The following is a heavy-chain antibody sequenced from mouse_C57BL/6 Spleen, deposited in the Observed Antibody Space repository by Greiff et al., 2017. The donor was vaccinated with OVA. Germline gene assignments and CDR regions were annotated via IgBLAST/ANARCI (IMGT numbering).Heavy chain of an antibody. CDR3: ARDAELDYFDY. D-gene: IGHD6-5*01. Sequence: SGPELVKPGASVKISCKASGYAFSSSWMNWVKQRPGKGLEWIGRIYPGDGDTNYNGKFKGKATLTADKSSSTAYMQLSSLTSEDSAVYFCARDAELDYFDYWGQGTTLTVSS. CDR2: IYPGDGDT. V-gene: IGHV1-82*01. CDR1: GYAFSSSW. J-gene: IGHJ2*01.